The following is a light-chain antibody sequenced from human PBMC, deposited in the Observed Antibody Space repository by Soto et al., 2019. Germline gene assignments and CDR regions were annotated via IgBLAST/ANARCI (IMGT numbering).Light chain of an antibody. V-gene: IGKV1-9*01. J-gene: IGKJ5*01. CDR3: QQLFDSPIT. CDR2: AAS. Sequence: DIQLTQSPSFLSPSIGESVTITCRASQFISTSLAWYQEKPGKAPKLLIYAASTLESGVPSRFSATVSGTEFSLTITSLQPEDFVTYYCQQLFDSPITFGQGTRLEI. CDR1: QFISTS.